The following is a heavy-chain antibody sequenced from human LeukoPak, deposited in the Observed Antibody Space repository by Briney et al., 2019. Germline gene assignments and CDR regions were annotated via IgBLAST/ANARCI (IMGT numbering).Heavy chain of an antibody. CDR1: GFTFSSYG. CDR2: IWYDGSNK. CDR3: AREHCSGGSCRNENYCYYYGMGV. V-gene: IGHV3-33*01. D-gene: IGHD2-15*01. Sequence: PGGSLRLSCAASGFTFSSYGMHWVRQAPGKGLEWVAVIWYDGSNKYYADSVKGRFTISRDNSKNTLYLQMNSLKAEDTAVYYCAREHCSGGSCRNENYCYYYGMGVWGQGTTVTVSS. J-gene: IGHJ6*02.